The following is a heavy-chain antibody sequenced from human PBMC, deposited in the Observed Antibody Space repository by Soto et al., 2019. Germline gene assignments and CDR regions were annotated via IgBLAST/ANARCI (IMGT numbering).Heavy chain of an antibody. CDR2: ISSSSSTI. Sequence: GGSLRLSCAASGFTFSSYSMNWVRQAPGKGLEWVSYISSSSSTIYYADSVKGRFTISRDNAKNSLYLHMNSLRDEDTAVYYCARDAVTRLFDYWGQGTLVTVSS. J-gene: IGHJ4*02. CDR3: ARDAVTRLFDY. V-gene: IGHV3-48*02. D-gene: IGHD4-4*01. CDR1: GFTFSSYS.